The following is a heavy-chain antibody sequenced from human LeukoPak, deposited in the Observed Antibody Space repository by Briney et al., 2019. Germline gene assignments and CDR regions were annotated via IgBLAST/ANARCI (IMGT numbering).Heavy chain of an antibody. J-gene: IGHJ6*02. Sequence: GGSLRLSCAASGFTFSSYGMHWVRQAPGKGLEWVAVISYDGSNKYYADSVKGRFTTSRDNSKNTLYLQMNSLRAEDTAVYYCAKDRGYDILTGAYYYGMDVWGQGTTVTVSS. D-gene: IGHD3-9*01. V-gene: IGHV3-30*18. CDR1: GFTFSSYG. CDR2: ISYDGSNK. CDR3: AKDRGYDILTGAYYYGMDV.